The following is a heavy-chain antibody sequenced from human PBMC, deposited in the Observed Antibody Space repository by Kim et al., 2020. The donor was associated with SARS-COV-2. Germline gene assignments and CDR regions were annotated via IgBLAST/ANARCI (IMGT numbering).Heavy chain of an antibody. Sequence: GGSLRLSCAASGFTFSSYWMSWVRQAPGKGLEWVANIKQDGSEKYYVDSVKGRFTISRDNAKNSLYLQMNSLRAEDTAVYYCARGFYVITFGGVIVSDAFDIWGQGTMVTVSS. CDR1: GFTFSSYW. V-gene: IGHV3-7*01. CDR2: IKQDGSEK. J-gene: IGHJ3*02. D-gene: IGHD3-16*02. CDR3: ARGFYVITFGGVIVSDAFDI.